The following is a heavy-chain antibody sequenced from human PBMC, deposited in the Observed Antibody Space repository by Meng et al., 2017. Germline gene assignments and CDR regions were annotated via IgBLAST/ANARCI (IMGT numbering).Heavy chain of an antibody. D-gene: IGHD3-22*01. V-gene: IGHV1-2*02. J-gene: IGHJ2*01. CDR2: INPNSGGT. Sequence: ASVKVSCKASGYTFTGSYMHWVRQAPGQGLEWMGWINPNSGGTNYAQKFQGRVTMTRDTSISTDYMELSRLRSDDTAVDYCARDSPYASSGFYSARYCDLWGRGTLVTVSS. CDR3: ARDSPYASSGFYSARYCDL. CDR1: GYTFTGSY.